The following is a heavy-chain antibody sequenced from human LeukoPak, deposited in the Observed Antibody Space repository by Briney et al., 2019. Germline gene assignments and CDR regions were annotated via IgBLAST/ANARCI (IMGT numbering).Heavy chain of an antibody. Sequence: GGSLRLSCAASGFTFSSHGMNWVRQAPGKGLEWVAFIQYDGSNKKYADAVKGRFTISRDNSKNTLYLQMNSLRAEDTAVYYCAAEGRIAAEVAFDIWGQGTMVTVSS. CDR3: AAEGRIAAEVAFDI. D-gene: IGHD6-13*01. V-gene: IGHV3-30*02. J-gene: IGHJ3*02. CDR2: IQYDGSNK. CDR1: GFTFSSHG.